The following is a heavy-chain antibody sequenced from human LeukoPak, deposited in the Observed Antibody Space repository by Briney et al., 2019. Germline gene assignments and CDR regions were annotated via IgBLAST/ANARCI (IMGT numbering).Heavy chain of an antibody. J-gene: IGHJ6*02. CDR3: AKVAESSYYYDSSGYYYGMDV. CDR2: ISGSGGST. CDR1: GFTFSSYA. Sequence: GGSLRLSCAASGFTFSSYAMSWVRQAPGKGLEWVSAISGSGGSTYYADSMKGRFTISRDNSKNTLYLQMNSLRAEDTAVYYCAKVAESSYYYDSSGYYYGMDVWGQGTTVTASS. D-gene: IGHD3-22*01. V-gene: IGHV3-23*01.